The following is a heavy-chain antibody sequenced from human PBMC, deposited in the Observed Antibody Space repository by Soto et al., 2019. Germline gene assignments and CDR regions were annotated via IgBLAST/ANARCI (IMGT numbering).Heavy chain of an antibody. J-gene: IGHJ4*02. CDR3: ARVDRLAAAGD. V-gene: IGHV3-30-3*01. D-gene: IGHD6-13*01. CDR1: GFTFSSYA. CDR2: ISYDGSNK. Sequence: QVQLVESGGGVVQPGRSLRLSCAASGFTFSSYAMHWVRQAPGKGLEWVAVISYDGSNKYYADSVKGRFTISRDNSKNTLYLQMNSLRAEETAVYYCARVDRLAAAGDWGQGTLVTVSS.